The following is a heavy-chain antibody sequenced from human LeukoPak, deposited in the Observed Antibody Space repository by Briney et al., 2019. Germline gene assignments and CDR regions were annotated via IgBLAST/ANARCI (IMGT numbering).Heavy chain of an antibody. J-gene: IGHJ3*02. D-gene: IGHD6-19*01. CDR3: ARAGVAGTEDAFDI. Sequence: PGGSLRLSCAASGFTFSSYSMNWVRQAPGKGLEWVSSISSSSSYIYYADSVKGRFTISRDNAKNSLYLQMNSLRAEDTAVYYCARAGVAGTEDAFDIWGQGTMVTVSS. CDR1: GFTFSSYS. CDR2: ISSSSSYI. V-gene: IGHV3-21*01.